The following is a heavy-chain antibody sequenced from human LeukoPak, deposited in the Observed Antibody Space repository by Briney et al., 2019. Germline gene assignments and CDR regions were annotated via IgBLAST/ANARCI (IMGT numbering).Heavy chain of an antibody. CDR2: IYYSGST. J-gene: IGHJ5*02. D-gene: IGHD6-13*01. CDR3: ARPNSRRYWFDP. CDR1: GGSISSGGYY. V-gene: IGHV4-31*03. Sequence: SETLSLTCTVSGGSISSGGYYWSWIRQHPGKGLEWIGYIYYSGSTYYNPSLKSRVTISVDTSKNQFSLKLSSVTAADTAVYYCARPNSRRYWFDPWGQGTLVTVSS.